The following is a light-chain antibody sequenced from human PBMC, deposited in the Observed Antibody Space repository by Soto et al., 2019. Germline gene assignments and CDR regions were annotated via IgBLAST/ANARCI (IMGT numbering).Light chain of an antibody. J-gene: IGLJ2*01. CDR3: VRYMGSGVV. CDR1: SGSVSTSYY. CDR2: STN. V-gene: IGLV8-61*01. Sequence: QAVVTQEPSFSVSPGGTVTLTCGLSSGSVSTSYYPSWYQQTPGQAPSTLIYSTNTRSSGVPDRFSGSILGNKAALTITGAQAVAESDYYCVRYMGSGVVSGGGTKLTVL.